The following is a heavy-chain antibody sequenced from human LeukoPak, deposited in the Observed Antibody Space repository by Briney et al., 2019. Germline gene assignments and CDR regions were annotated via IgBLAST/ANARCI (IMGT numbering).Heavy chain of an antibody. V-gene: IGHV3-23*01. CDR1: GFTFSSYA. D-gene: IGHD3-22*01. Sequence: GGSLRLSCAASGFTFSSYAMSWVRQAPGKGLEWVSGISGSGGATYHADSVKGRFTISRDNSRNTLHLQMNSLRAEDTAIYYCAKAQSYYCDTSGYYCYFDYWGQGTLVTVSS. CDR2: ISGSGGAT. J-gene: IGHJ4*02. CDR3: AKAQSYYCDTSGYYCYFDY.